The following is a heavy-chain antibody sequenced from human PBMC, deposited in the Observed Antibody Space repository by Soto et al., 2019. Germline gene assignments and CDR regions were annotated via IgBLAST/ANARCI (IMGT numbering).Heavy chain of an antibody. V-gene: IGHV3-21*01. D-gene: IGHD6-13*01. CDR2: ISSNSAYI. CDR1: GFTFLRFT. J-gene: IGHJ5*02. CDR3: TRDASRDSSARGWFDP. Sequence: KPGGSLRLSCAASGFTFLRFTMNWVRQAPGKGLEWVSTISSNSAYIYYTDALRGRFTISRDNAKNSLHLQMNSLRAEDTAVYYCTRDASRDSSARGWFDPWGPGTLVTVSS.